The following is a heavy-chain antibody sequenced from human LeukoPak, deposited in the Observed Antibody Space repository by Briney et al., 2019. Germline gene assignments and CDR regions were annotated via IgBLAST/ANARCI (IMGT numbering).Heavy chain of an antibody. CDR3: ARGLEIDVFDY. CDR1: GGSGGSFSDYY. Sequence: SETLSLTCAVYGGSGGSFSDYYWTWIRQPPGTGLEWIGEINHSGRTTYKSSLKSRVTMSVDTSKNQFSLRLSSVTAADTAVYYCARGLEIDVFDYWGQGTLVTVSS. J-gene: IGHJ4*02. CDR2: INHSGRT. V-gene: IGHV4-34*01. D-gene: IGHD5-24*01.